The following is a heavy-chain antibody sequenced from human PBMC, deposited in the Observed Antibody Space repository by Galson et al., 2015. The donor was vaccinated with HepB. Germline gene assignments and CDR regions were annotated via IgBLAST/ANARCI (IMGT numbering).Heavy chain of an antibody. Sequence: SVKVSCKASGYMFTAYYMYWVRQAPGQGLEWMGRINPYSGGTDYAQKFQGRVTMTRDTSISTAYMELSRLRSDDTAGYYCAGRDGHKFSEGNLWGQGTLVIVSS. CDR3: AGRDGHKFSEGNL. CDR2: INPYSGGT. V-gene: IGHV1-2*06. J-gene: IGHJ4*02. CDR1: GYMFTAYY. D-gene: IGHD5-24*01.